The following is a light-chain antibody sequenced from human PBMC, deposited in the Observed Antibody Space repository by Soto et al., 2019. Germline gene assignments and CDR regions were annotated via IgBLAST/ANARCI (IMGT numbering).Light chain of an antibody. V-gene: IGLV2-23*01. CDR2: EGS. CDR3: CSYAGSSTFVI. CDR1: SSDVGSYKF. J-gene: IGLJ2*01. Sequence: QSALTQPASVSGSPGQSITISCTGTSSDVGSYKFVSWYQQYPGKAPKLMIHEGSKRPSGVSNRFSGSKSGNTASLTISGLQAEDEADYYCCSYAGSSTFVIFGGGTKVTVL.